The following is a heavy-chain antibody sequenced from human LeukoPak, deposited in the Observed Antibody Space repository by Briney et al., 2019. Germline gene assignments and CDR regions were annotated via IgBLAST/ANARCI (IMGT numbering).Heavy chain of an antibody. CDR3: AREEPHSRPQQGLYYYYYMDV. CDR2: IYYSGST. J-gene: IGHJ6*03. CDR1: GYSISSGYY. V-gene: IGHV4-38-2*02. D-gene: IGHD6-13*01. Sequence: SETLSLTCTVSGYSISSGYYWGWIRQPPGKGLEWIGSIYYSGSTYYNPSLKSRVTISVDTSKNQFSLKLSSVTAADTAVYYCAREEPHSRPQQGLYYYYYMDVWGKGTTVTVSS.